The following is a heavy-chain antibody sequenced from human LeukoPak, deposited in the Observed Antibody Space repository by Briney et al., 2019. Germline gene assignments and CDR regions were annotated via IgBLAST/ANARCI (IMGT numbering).Heavy chain of an antibody. CDR2: VNNRDGRA. CDR3: ASGMSLTGDGPFDF. CDR1: GFAFSNYG. D-gene: IGHD3-9*01. J-gene: IGHJ4*02. Sequence: HAGGSLRLSCAASGFAFSNYGMDWVRQAPGKGLEWVSGVNNRDGRAYYADSVKGRFTASRDNSRGTLHLQMSSLRAEDTALYYCASGMSLTGDGPFDFWGQGTLVTVSS. V-gene: IGHV3-23*01.